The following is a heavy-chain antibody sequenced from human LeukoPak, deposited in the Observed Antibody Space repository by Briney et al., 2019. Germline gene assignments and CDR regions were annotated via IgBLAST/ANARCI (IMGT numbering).Heavy chain of an antibody. V-gene: IGHV4-4*09. D-gene: IGHD1-1*01. Sequence: SETLSLSCSVSGGSFDSEYWSWIRQPPGKGLGRLAYIYTSGSTNSNPSLRSRVAMSIDTAKNQFSPKVYSVTAADTAVYYCANYIRNAHYYMDVWGKGTTVIVS. CDR3: ANYIRNAHYYMDV. CDR2: IYTSGST. CDR1: GGSFDSEY. J-gene: IGHJ6*03.